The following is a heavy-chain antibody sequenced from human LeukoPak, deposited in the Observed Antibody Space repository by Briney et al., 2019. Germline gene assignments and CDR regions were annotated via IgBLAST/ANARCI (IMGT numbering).Heavy chain of an antibody. CDR3: ARGSESLAVAGIDC. J-gene: IGHJ4*02. D-gene: IGHD6-19*01. CDR1: GFTFSSYA. Sequence: GGSLRLSCAASGFTFSSYAMHWVRQAPGKGLEWVAVISYDGSNKYYADPVKGRFTISRDNSKNTLYLQMNSLRAEDTAVYYCARGSESLAVAGIDCWGQGTLVTVSS. CDR2: ISYDGSNK. V-gene: IGHV3-30-3*01.